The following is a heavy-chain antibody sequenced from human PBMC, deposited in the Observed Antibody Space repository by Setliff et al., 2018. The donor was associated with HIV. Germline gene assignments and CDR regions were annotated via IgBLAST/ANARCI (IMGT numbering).Heavy chain of an antibody. CDR1: GGSISSHY. V-gene: IGHV4-59*08. CDR2: IYYSGST. D-gene: IGHD3-9*01. J-gene: IGHJ4*02. Sequence: SETLSLTCTVSGGSISSHYWSWIRQPPLKGLEWIGYIYYSGSTNYNPSLKSRVTISVDTSKNQFSLKLSSVTAADTAVYYCARQRGYDVLTYYFDYWGQGTLVTVSS. CDR3: ARQRGYDVLTYYFDY.